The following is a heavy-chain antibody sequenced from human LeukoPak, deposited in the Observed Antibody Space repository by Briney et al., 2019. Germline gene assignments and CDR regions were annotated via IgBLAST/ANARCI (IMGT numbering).Heavy chain of an antibody. J-gene: IGHJ3*02. Sequence: ASVKVSCKASGYTFTGYYMHWVRQAPGQGLEWMGWISPNSGGTNYAQKFQGRVTMTRDTSISTAYMELSRLRSDDTAVYYCARDHIDGLLLHAFDIWGQGTMVTVSS. CDR2: ISPNSGGT. CDR1: GYTFTGYY. CDR3: ARDHIDGLLLHAFDI. V-gene: IGHV1-2*02. D-gene: IGHD2-21*02.